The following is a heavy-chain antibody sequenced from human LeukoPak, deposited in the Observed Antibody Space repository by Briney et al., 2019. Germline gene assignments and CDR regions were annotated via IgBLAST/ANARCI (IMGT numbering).Heavy chain of an antibody. CDR2: ISGSGGST. CDR3: ARTYSSGWYLSFDY. J-gene: IGHJ4*02. V-gene: IGHV3-23*01. Sequence: GGSLRLSCAASGFAFGNYWMHWVRQAPGKGLEWVSAISGSGGSTYYADSVKGRFTISRHNSKNTLYLQMNGLRAEDTAVYYCARTYSSGWYLSFDYWGQGTLVTASS. CDR1: GFAFGNYW. D-gene: IGHD6-19*01.